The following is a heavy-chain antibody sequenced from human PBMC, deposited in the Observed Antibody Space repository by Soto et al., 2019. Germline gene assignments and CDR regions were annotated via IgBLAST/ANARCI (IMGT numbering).Heavy chain of an antibody. J-gene: IGHJ4*02. CDR3: VTGVIWIGYFTVDS. D-gene: IGHD3-3*01. CDR2: FIPVYRTL. CDR1: GGSFGNSA. Sequence: QVLLVQSGAEVKKPGSSVKISCKASGGSFGNSAINWVRQTPGQGLEWLGGFIPVYRTLNYSQKFQGRVTISADESTGTAYMTLSSLASNDTAVDYCVTGVIWIGYFTVDSWGQGTRVTVSS. V-gene: IGHV1-69*01.